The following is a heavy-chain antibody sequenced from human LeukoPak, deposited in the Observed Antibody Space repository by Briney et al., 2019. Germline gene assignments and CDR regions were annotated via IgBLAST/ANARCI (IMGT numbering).Heavy chain of an antibody. J-gene: IGHJ4*02. D-gene: IGHD6-13*01. CDR2: IYYSGST. CDR1: GGSISSYY. CDR3: AREGSGAAGFDY. V-gene: IGHV4-39*02. Sequence: SETLSLTCTVSGGSISSYYWGWIRQPPGKGLEWIGSIYYSGSTYYNPSLKSRVTISVDTSKNQFSLKLSSVTAADTAVYYCAREGSGAAGFDYWGQGTLVTVSS.